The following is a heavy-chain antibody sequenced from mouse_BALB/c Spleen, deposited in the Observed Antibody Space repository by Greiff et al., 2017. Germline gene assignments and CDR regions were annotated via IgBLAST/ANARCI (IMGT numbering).Heavy chain of an antibody. J-gene: IGHJ4*01. D-gene: IGHD1-1*01. V-gene: IGHV5-17*02. CDR2: ISSGSSTI. CDR1: GFTFSSFG. Sequence: EVQLVESGGGLVQPGGSRKLSCAASGFTFSSFGMHWVRQAPGKGLEWVAYISSGSSTIYYADTVKGRFTITRDNPKNTQFLQMTSLRSEDTAMYYCARTVAEPPYDLDDWGQGTTVTVSS. CDR3: ARTVAEPPYDLDD.